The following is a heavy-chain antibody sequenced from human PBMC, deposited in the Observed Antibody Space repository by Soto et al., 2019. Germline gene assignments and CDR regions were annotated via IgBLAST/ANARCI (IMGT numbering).Heavy chain of an antibody. Sequence: SETLSLTCAVYGGSFSGYYWSWIRQPPGKGLEWIGEINHSGSTNYNPSLKSRVTISVDTSKNQFSLKLSSVTAADTAVYYCARGRAWDIVVVPAARKTRYYFDYWGQGTLVNVSS. J-gene: IGHJ4*02. CDR1: GGSFSGYY. D-gene: IGHD2-2*01. CDR2: INHSGST. V-gene: IGHV4-34*01. CDR3: ARGRAWDIVVVPAARKTRYYFDY.